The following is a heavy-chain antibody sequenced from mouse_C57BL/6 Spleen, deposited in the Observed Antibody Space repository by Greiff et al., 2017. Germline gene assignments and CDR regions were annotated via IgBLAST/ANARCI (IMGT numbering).Heavy chain of an antibody. J-gene: IGHJ4*01. CDR1: GYTFTSYW. CDR3: AREGTSSDDSSPMDY. CDR2: IDPSDSYT. Sequence: VQLQQPGAELVMPGASVKLSCKASGYTFTSYWMHWVKQRPGQGLEWIGEIDPSDSYTNYNQKFKGKSTLTVDKSSSTAYMQLSSLTSEDSAVXNCAREGTSSDDSSPMDYWGQGTSVTVSA. D-gene: IGHD1-1*01. V-gene: IGHV1-69*01.